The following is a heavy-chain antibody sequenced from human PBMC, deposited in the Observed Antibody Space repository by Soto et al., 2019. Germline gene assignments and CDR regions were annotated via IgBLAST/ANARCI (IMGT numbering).Heavy chain of an antibody. J-gene: IGHJ6*02. D-gene: IGHD3-10*01. CDR2: ISWDGGST. CDR1: GFTFDDYT. CDR3: AKDRGLSSYYYGMDV. V-gene: IGHV3-43*01. Sequence: PGGSPRLSCAASGFTFDDYTMHWVRQAPGKGLEWVSLISWDGGSTYYADSVKGRFTISRDNSKNSLYLQMNSLRTEDTALYYCAKDRGLSSYYYGMDVWGQGTTVTVSS.